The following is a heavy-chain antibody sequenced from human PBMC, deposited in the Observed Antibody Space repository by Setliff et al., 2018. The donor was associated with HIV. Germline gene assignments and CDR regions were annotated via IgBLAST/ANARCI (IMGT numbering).Heavy chain of an antibody. CDR2: IIPIFGTA. CDR1: GGPFTSA. V-gene: IGHV1-69*13. J-gene: IGHJ6*03. CDR3: ASDSPAARFEELEDHYYYFMDG. Sequence: GASVKVSCKASGGPFTSAFNWVRQVPGQGLEWMGGIIPIFGTANYAQNFGGRVTITADQSTTTSYLQLNSLRFEDTAIYYCASDSPAARFEELEDHYYYFMDGWGKGTTVTVSS. D-gene: IGHD3-10*01.